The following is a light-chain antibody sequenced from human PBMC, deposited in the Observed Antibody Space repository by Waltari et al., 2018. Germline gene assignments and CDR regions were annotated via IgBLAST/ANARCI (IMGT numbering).Light chain of an antibody. Sequence: DIQMTQSPSSLSASVGDRVTITCRASQDMSNNLNWYQQKPGKAPDLLIFAVFTLQSGVPSRVSGSGSGTEFTLTISSLQPEDSATYYCQQSYTMPMYTFGQGTKLEIK. V-gene: IGKV1-39*01. CDR2: AVF. J-gene: IGKJ2*01. CDR3: QQSYTMPMYT. CDR1: QDMSNN.